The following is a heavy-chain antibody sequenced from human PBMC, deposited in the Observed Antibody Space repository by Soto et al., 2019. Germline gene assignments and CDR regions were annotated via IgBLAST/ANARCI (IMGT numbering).Heavy chain of an antibody. CDR2: INPNGCAT. V-gene: IGHV1-46*01. CDR3: TRALTEFDY. J-gene: IGHJ4*02. Sequence: QVRLVQSGAEGRKPGASVKLSCKASGYTFTTYYIHWVRQAPGQGLEWMGIINPNGCATSYAQNFQCRVNMTGATSTNTVYMELSSLRSDDTAMYYSTRALTEFDYWGPGAVVTVSS. CDR1: GYTFTTYY. D-gene: IGHD7-27*01.